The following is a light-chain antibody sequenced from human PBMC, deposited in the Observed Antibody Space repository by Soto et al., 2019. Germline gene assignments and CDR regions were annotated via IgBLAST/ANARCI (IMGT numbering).Light chain of an antibody. CDR3: TSYTSTSAPGV. V-gene: IGLV2-14*03. J-gene: IGLJ3*02. Sequence: QSALTQPASVSGSPGQSITISCTGTSSDVGGYNYVSWYQQHPGKAPRLLIYDVTRRPSGVSNRFSASKSSNTASLTISGLQAEDEADYYCTSYTSTSAPGVFGGGTKLTVL. CDR1: SSDVGGYNY. CDR2: DVT.